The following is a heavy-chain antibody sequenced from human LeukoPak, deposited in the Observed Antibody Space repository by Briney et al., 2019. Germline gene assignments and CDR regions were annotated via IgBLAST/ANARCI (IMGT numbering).Heavy chain of an antibody. J-gene: IGHJ6*02. CDR3: ARGSSGWYTNYGMDV. V-gene: IGHV1-2*02. Sequence: GASVKVSCKASGYTSTGYYMHWVRQAPGQGLEWMGWINPNSGGTNYAQKFQGRVTMTRDTSISTAYMELSRLRSDDTAVYYCARGSSGWYTNYGMDVWGQGTTVTVSS. D-gene: IGHD6-19*01. CDR2: INPNSGGT. CDR1: GYTSTGYY.